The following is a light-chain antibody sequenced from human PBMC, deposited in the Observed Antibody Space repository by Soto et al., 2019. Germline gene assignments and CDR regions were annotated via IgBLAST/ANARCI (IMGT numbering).Light chain of an antibody. CDR1: QSISSY. V-gene: IGKV1-39*01. CDR3: QQSYSTPWP. J-gene: IGKJ1*01. Sequence: DIQMTQSPSSLSASVGDRVTITCRASQSISSYLNWYQQKPGKAPKLLIYAASSLQSGVPSRFSVSGSVTDFTLTISNLQPEDFATYYCQQSYSTPWPFGQGTKVEIK. CDR2: AAS.